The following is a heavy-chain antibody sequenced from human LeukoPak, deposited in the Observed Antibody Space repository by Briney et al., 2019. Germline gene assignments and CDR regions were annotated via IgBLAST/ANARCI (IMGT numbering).Heavy chain of an antibody. CDR1: GGAFSSGGYY. D-gene: IGHD3-22*01. V-gene: IGHV4-31*03. Sequence: SQTLSLTCTVSGGAFSSGGYYWSWIRQHPGKCLEWIGYIYYSGSTFYNPSLKSRVTISVDTSKNQFSLKLSSVTAADTAVYYCARYYYDSSGYYYYFDYWGQGTLVTVSS. CDR3: ARYYYDSSGYYYYFDY. J-gene: IGHJ4*02. CDR2: IYYSGST.